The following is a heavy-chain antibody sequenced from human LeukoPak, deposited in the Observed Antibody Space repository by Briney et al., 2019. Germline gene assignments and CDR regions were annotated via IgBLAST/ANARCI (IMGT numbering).Heavy chain of an antibody. V-gene: IGHV3-53*05. CDR3: ARDSIAAAGNAFDI. CDR2: IYSGGGT. J-gene: IGHJ3*02. CDR1: GFTVSSNY. Sequence: GGSLRLSCAASGFTVSSNYMSWVRQAPGKGLEWVSVIYSGGGTNYADSVKGRFTISRDNSKNTLYLQMNSLRAEDTAVYYCARDSIAAAGNAFDIWGQGTMVTVSS. D-gene: IGHD6-13*01.